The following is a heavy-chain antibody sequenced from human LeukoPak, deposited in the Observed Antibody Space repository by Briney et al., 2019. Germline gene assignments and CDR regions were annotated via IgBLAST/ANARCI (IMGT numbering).Heavy chain of an antibody. V-gene: IGHV4-39*01. Sequence: SETLSLTCTVSGGSISSSSYYWGWIRQPPGKGLEWIGSIYYSGSTYYNPSLKSRVTISVDTSKNQFSLKLSSVTAADTAVYYCARQIPVAGLYYFDYWGQGTLVTVSS. CDR1: GGSISSSSYY. CDR2: IYYSGST. D-gene: IGHD6-19*01. CDR3: ARQIPVAGLYYFDY. J-gene: IGHJ4*02.